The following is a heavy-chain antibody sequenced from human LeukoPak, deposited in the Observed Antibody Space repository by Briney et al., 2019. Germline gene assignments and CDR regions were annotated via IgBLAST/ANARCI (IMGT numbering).Heavy chain of an antibody. V-gene: IGHV4-30-2*01. D-gene: IGHD5-18*01. CDR3: AHSYAFDY. J-gene: IGHJ4*02. CDR2: IYHSGST. CDR1: GGSISSGGYY. Sequence: SETLSLTCTVSGGSISSGGYYWSWIRQPPGKGLEWIGYIYHSGSTYYNPSLKSRVTISVDRSKNQSSLKLSSVTAADTAVYYCAHSYAFDYWGQGTLVTVSS.